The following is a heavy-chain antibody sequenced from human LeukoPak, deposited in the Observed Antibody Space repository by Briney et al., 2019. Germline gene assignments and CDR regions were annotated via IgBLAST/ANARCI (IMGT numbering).Heavy chain of an antibody. D-gene: IGHD2-21*02. J-gene: IGHJ4*02. Sequence: ASVKVSCKASGYTFTCYYMHWVRQAPGQGLEWMGWINPNSGGTNYAQKFQGRVTMTRDTSISTAYMELSRLRSDDTAVYYCARVYRGGDFGDYWGQGTLVTVSS. V-gene: IGHV1-2*02. CDR1: GYTFTCYY. CDR2: INPNSGGT. CDR3: ARVYRGGDFGDY.